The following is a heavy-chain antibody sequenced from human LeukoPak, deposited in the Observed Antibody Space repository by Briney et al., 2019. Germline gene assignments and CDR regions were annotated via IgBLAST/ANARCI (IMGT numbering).Heavy chain of an antibody. D-gene: IGHD5-12*01. CDR3: AKAPSGYDWSPFDY. J-gene: IGHJ4*02. CDR2: ISGSGGST. Sequence: GGSLRLSCAASGFTFSGYAMSWVRQAPGKGLEWVSAISGSGGSTYYADSVKGRFTISRDNSKNTLYLQMNSLRAEGTAVYYCAKAPSGYDWSPFDYWGQGTLVTVSS. CDR1: GFTFSGYA. V-gene: IGHV3-23*01.